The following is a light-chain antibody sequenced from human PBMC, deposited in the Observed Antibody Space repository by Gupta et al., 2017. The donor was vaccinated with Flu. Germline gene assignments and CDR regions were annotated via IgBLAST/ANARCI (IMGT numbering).Light chain of an antibody. CDR2: SNA. J-gene: IGLJ3*02. V-gene: IGLV1-47*01. CDR1: SSKIGSNY. Sequence: SSKIGSNYLYWYQHLPGTAPILLIYSNAQRPSGIPDRFSGAKSGTSGSLAISGLRSEDEADYFCAARDDNLDGWVFGGGTKLTVL. CDR3: AARDDNLDGWV.